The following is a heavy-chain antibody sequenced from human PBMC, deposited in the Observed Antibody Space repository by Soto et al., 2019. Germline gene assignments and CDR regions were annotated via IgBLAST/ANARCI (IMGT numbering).Heavy chain of an antibody. CDR3: AREGRYCSSTSCYLFHYYYYGMDV. CDR1: GYTFTSYD. CDR2: MNPNSGNT. D-gene: IGHD2-2*01. J-gene: IGHJ6*02. Sequence: ASVKVSCKASGYTFTSYDINWVRQATGQGLGWMGWMNPNSGNTGYAQKFQGRVTMTRNTSISTAYMELSSLRSEDTAVYYCAREGRYCSSTSCYLFHYYYYGMDVWGQGTTVTVSS. V-gene: IGHV1-8*01.